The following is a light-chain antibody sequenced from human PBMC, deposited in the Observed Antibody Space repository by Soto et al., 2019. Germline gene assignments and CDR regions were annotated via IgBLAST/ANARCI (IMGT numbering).Light chain of an antibody. CDR2: AAS. Sequence: DIQMTQSPSSLSASVGDRVTITCRASQAIRNLLNWYRQKPGEAPKLLMSAASRLQSGVPSRFSGSGSGTDFTLTVSGLQAEDFGTYYCQQTYTIPLTFGPGTKVDI. V-gene: IGKV1-39*01. CDR3: QQTYTIPLT. CDR1: QAIRNL. J-gene: IGKJ3*01.